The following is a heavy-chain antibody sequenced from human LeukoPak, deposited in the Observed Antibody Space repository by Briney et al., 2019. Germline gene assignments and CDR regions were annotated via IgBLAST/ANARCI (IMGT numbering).Heavy chain of an antibody. CDR1: GGSFSGYY. CDR3: ARGLSITIFGVVIAHDY. V-gene: IGHV4-34*01. D-gene: IGHD3-3*01. J-gene: IGHJ4*02. CDR2: INHSGST. Sequence: SETLSLTCAVYGGSFSGYYWSWIRQPPGKGLEWIGEINHSGSTNYNPSLKSRVTISVDTSKNQFSLKLSSVTAADTAVYYCARGLSITIFGVVIAHDYWGQGTLVTVSS.